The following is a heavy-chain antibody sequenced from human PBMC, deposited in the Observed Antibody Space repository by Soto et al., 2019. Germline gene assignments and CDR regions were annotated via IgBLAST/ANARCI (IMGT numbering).Heavy chain of an antibody. D-gene: IGHD3-22*01. J-gene: IGHJ4*02. CDR3: AREGYYYDSSGYYGIDY. CDR1: GFIVSSNY. V-gene: IGHV3-66*01. Sequence: GGSLRLSCAASGFIVSSNYMSWVRQAPGKGLEWVSVISSGNKTYYADSVKGRFTISRDNSKNTLYLQMNSLRAEDTAVYYCAREGYYYDSSGYYGIDYWGQGTLVTVSS. CDR2: ISSGNKT.